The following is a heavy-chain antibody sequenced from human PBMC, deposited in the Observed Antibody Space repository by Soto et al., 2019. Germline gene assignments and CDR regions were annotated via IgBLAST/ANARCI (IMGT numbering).Heavy chain of an antibody. V-gene: IGHV3-30*18. CDR2: ISDDGSNK. D-gene: IGHD4-17*01. J-gene: IGHJ6*02. Sequence: QVQLVESGGGVVQPGRSLRLSCAASGFTFSTYGMHWVRQAPGKGLEWVAVISDDGSNKYHADSVKGRFTISRDNPKNTLYLQINSLRVEDTAVYFCAKDEGNGDYRPYYYYGMYVWGQGTTVTVSS. CDR1: GFTFSTYG. CDR3: AKDEGNGDYRPYYYYGMYV.